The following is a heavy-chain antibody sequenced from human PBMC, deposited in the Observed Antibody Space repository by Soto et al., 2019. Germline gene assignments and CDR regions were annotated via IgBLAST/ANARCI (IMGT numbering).Heavy chain of an antibody. V-gene: IGHV3-48*03. D-gene: IGHD5-12*01. CDR2: ISGSGLTI. Sequence: GGSLRLSCAASGFIFSDYEINWVRQAPGKGLEWVSYISGSGLTIYYADSVKGRFTISRDNAKNSLYLQMNSLGVEDTAVYYCARGPYRNTYNWFDSWGQGTLVTVS. CDR1: GFIFSDYE. J-gene: IGHJ5*02. CDR3: ARGPYRNTYNWFDS.